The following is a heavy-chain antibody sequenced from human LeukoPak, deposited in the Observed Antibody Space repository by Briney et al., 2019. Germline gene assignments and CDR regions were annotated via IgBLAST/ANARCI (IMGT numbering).Heavy chain of an antibody. V-gene: IGHV6-1*01. CDR1: GDSVSSSRAA. Sequence: KISQTLSLTCAISGDSVSSSRAAWNWIRQSPSRGLEWLGRTYYRSKWYNDYAVSVKSRITISPDTSTNQFSLQLNSVTPEDTAVYYCARSGYFAEYFQHWGQGALVTVSS. CDR3: ARSGYFAEYFQH. J-gene: IGHJ1*01. CDR2: TYYRSKWYN. D-gene: IGHD5-12*01.